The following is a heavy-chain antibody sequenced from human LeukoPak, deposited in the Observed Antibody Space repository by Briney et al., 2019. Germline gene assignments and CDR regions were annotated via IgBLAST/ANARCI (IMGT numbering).Heavy chain of an antibody. D-gene: IGHD3-22*01. CDR3: AIAQYYYDSSGYYLGY. CDR1: GYTFTSYY. V-gene: IGHV1-46*01. Sequence: ASVKVSCKASGYTFTSYYMHWVRQAPGQGLEWMGIINPSGGSTSYAQKFQGRVTMTRDTSTSTVYMELSSLRSEDTAVYYCAIAQYYYDSSGYYLGYWGQGTLVTVSS. CDR2: INPSGGST. J-gene: IGHJ4*02.